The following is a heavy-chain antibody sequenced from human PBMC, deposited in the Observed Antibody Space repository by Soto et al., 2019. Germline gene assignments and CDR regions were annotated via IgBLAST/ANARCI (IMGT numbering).Heavy chain of an antibody. CDR3: ARGAVVGIGYFDL. Sequence: PGGSLRLSCEASGFIFNDHSMNWVRQAPGKGLEWVSSITSTSSFIYYEDSLKGRFTISRDNANNSLYLQMNSLRAEDTAVYYCARGAVVGIGYFDLWGRGTLVTVSS. CDR2: ITSTSSFI. J-gene: IGHJ2*01. V-gene: IGHV3-21*01. CDR1: GFIFNDHS. D-gene: IGHD6-19*01.